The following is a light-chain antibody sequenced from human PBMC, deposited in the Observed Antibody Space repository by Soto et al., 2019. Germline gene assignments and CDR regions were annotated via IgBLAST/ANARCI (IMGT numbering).Light chain of an antibody. J-gene: IGLJ1*01. CDR1: SSDVGGNKY. Sequence: QSVLTQPASVSGSPGQSIAISCTGISSDVGGNKYVSWYQQYPGKVPKLLINKVTNRPSGVSYRFSGSKSGNTASLTISALLAEDEADYFCASSTSDSLDVFGTGTNATVL. V-gene: IGLV2-14*01. CDR3: ASSTSDSLDV. CDR2: KVT.